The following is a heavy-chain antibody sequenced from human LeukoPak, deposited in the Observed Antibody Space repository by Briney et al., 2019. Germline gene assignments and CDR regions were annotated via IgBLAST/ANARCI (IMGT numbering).Heavy chain of an antibody. Sequence: GGSPRLSCAASGFTFSSYAMSWVRQAPGKGLEWVSAISASGGSTDYADSVKGRFMISRDNSRNTLYLQMNSLRADDTAVYYCAKDFGRKYDSKTYWGQGTLVTVSS. V-gene: IGHV3-23*01. CDR3: AKDFGRKYDSKTY. D-gene: IGHD3-22*01. CDR2: ISASGGST. CDR1: GFTFSSYA. J-gene: IGHJ4*02.